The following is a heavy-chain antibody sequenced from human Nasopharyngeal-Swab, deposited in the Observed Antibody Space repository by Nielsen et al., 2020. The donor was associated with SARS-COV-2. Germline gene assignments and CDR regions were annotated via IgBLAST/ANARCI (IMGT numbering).Heavy chain of an antibody. CDR2: IWYDGSNK. J-gene: IGHJ4*02. V-gene: IGHV3-33*01. CDR1: GFPFSSYG. Sequence: GGSLRLSCAASGFPFSSYGMHWVRQAPGKGLEWVAVIWYDGSNKYYADSVKGRFTISRDNSKNTLYLQMNSLRAEDTAVYYCARDEHSSGWLIDYWGQGTLVTVSS. CDR3: ARDEHSSGWLIDY. D-gene: IGHD6-19*01.